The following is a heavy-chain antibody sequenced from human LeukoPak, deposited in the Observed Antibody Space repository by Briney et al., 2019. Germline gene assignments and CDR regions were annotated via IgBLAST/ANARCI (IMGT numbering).Heavy chain of an antibody. D-gene: IGHD3-9*01. CDR2: IYYSGSN. J-gene: IGHJ3*02. CDR1: GGSISSYY. V-gene: IGHV4-59*01. Sequence: PSETLSLTCTVSGGSISSYYWSWIRQPPGKGLEWIGYIYYSGSNNYNPALKSRVTISVDTSKNQFSLKLSSVTAADTAVYYCARHERILRYFDWLLQGGAFDIWGQGTMVTVSS. CDR3: ARHERILRYFDWLLQGGAFDI.